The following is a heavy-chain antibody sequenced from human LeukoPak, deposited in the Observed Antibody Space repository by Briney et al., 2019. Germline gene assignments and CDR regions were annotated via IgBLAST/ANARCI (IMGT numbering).Heavy chain of an antibody. CDR3: ARAGYGGNSGNFDY. J-gene: IGHJ4*02. CDR1: GYTFTGYY. V-gene: IGHV7-4-1*02. CDR2: INTNTGNP. D-gene: IGHD4-23*01. Sequence: GASVKVSCKASGYTFTGYYMHWVRQAPGQGLEWMGWINTNTGNPTYAQGFTGRFVFSLGTSVSTAYLQISSLKAEDTAVYYCARAGYGGNSGNFDYWGQGTLVTVSS.